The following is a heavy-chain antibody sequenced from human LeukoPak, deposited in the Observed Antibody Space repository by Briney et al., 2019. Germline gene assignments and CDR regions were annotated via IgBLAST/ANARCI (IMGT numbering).Heavy chain of an antibody. Sequence: GASVKVSCKASGYSFTSYGITWVRQAPGQGLEWVGWISAYNGNTNYAQKLQGRVTMTRDTSSSTAYMELRSLRSDDTAVYYCAREGGGTPYYFDYWGQGTLVTVSS. V-gene: IGHV1-18*01. CDR1: GYSFTSYG. CDR2: ISAYNGNT. J-gene: IGHJ4*02. D-gene: IGHD1-14*01. CDR3: AREGGGTPYYFDY.